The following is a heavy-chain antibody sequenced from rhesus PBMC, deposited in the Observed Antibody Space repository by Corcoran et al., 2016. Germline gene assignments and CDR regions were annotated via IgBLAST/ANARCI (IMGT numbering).Heavy chain of an antibody. CDR2: IYGSSGSP. Sequence: ETLSLTCAVSAGSIGDSYRWSWIRQPPGKGLEWIGYIYGSSGSPNYNPSLKNRVTISKDASKNQFSLKLSSVTAADTAVYYCARPHSSGWADAFDFWGQGLRVTVSS. CDR1: AGSIGDSYR. D-gene: IGHD6-31*01. J-gene: IGHJ3*01. CDR3: ARPHSSGWADAFDF. V-gene: IGHV4S18*01.